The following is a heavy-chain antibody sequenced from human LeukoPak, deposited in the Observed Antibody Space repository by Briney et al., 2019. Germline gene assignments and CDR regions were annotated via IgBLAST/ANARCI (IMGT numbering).Heavy chain of an antibody. V-gene: IGHV4-34*01. CDR3: ARPNVLYYGMDV. Sequence: SETLSLTCAVYGGSFSGYYWSWIRQPPGKGLEWIGEINHSRSTNYNPSLKSRVTISVDTSKNQFSLKLSSVTAADTAVYYCARPNVLYYGMDVWGQGTTVTVSS. CDR1: GGSFSGYY. J-gene: IGHJ6*02. CDR2: INHSRST.